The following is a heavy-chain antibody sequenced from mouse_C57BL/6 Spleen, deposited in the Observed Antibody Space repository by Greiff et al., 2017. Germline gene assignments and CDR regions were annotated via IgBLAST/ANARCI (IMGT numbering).Heavy chain of an antibody. CDR3: ARVYYGSSHGYYFDY. CDR1: GYSFTDYN. CDR2: INPNYGTT. V-gene: IGHV1-39*01. J-gene: IGHJ2*01. Sequence: VQLQQSGPELVKPGASVKLSCKASGYSFTDYNMNWVKQSNGKSLEWIGVINPNYGTTSYNQKFKGKATLTVDQSSSTAYMQLNSLTSDDSAVYCCARVYYGSSHGYYFDYWGQGTTLTVSS. D-gene: IGHD1-1*01.